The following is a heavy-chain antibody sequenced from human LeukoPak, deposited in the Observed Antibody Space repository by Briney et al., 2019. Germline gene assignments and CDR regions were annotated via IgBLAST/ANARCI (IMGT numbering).Heavy chain of an antibody. CDR1: GFTVSSNY. J-gene: IGHJ4*02. D-gene: IGHD3-22*01. CDR3: AKVAFYDSSGFDY. Sequence: GGSLRLSCAASGFTVSSNYMTWVRHAPGKGLEGVSGIHSGGNTYYADSVKGRFTISRDNSKNTLYLQMNSLRAEDSAVYYCAKVAFYDSSGFDYWGQGTLVTVSS. CDR2: IHSGGNT. V-gene: IGHV3-66*01.